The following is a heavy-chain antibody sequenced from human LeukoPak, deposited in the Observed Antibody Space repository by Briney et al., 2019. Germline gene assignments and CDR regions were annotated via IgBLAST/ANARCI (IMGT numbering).Heavy chain of an antibody. CDR3: ARDLIAAAGTWWFDP. Sequence: GGSLRLSCAASGFTFSSYSMNWVRQAPGKGLEWVSSISSSSSYIYYADSVKGRFTISRDNAKSSLYLQMNSPRAEDTAVYYCARDLIAAAGTWWFDPWGQGTLVTVSS. CDR2: ISSSSSYI. CDR1: GFTFSSYS. V-gene: IGHV3-21*01. D-gene: IGHD6-13*01. J-gene: IGHJ5*02.